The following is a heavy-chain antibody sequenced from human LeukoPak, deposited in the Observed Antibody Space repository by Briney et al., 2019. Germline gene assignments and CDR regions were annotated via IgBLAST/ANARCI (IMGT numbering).Heavy chain of an antibody. CDR2: ISSSSSTI. CDR3: ARLSRDYFEY. V-gene: IGHV3-48*04. CDR1: GFTFSSHS. D-gene: IGHD2-21*01. Sequence: GGSLRLSCAASGFTFSSHSMNWVRQAPGKGLEWVSYISSSSSTIYYADSVKGRFTISRDNAKNSLYVQMNSLRAEDTAVYYCARLSRDYFEYWGQGTLVTVSS. J-gene: IGHJ4*02.